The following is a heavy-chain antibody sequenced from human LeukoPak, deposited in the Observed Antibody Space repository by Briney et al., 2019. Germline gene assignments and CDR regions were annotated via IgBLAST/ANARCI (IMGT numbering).Heavy chain of an antibody. D-gene: IGHD6-19*01. Sequence: SETLSLTCTVSGGSISSYYWGWIRQPPGKGLEWIGYIYYSGSTNDNPSLKSRVTISVDTSKNQFSLKLSSVTAADTAVYYCATDLWVGVVSSGWYRTDYWGQGTLVTVSS. J-gene: IGHJ4*02. CDR2: IYYSGST. CDR1: GGSISSYY. CDR3: ATDLWVGVVSSGWYRTDY. V-gene: IGHV4-59*01.